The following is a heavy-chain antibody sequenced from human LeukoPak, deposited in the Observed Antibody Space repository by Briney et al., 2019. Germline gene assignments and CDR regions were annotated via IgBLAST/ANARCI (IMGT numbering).Heavy chain of an antibody. J-gene: IGHJ4*02. V-gene: IGHV1-8*01. D-gene: IGHD5-24*01. CDR3: ARGGGMATITDY. CDR1: GYTFTSYD. Sequence: ASVKVSCKASGYTFTSYDINWVRQATGQGLEWMGGMNPNSGNTGYAQKFQGRVTMTRNTSISTAYMELSSLRSEDTAVYYCARGGGMATITDYWGQGTLVTVSS. CDR2: MNPNSGNT.